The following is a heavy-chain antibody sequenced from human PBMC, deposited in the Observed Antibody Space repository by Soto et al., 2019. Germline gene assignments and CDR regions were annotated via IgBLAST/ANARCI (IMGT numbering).Heavy chain of an antibody. CDR1: GFTFSSYA. CDR2: ISYDGSNK. CDR3: ARGHYDSSGPPGY. V-gene: IGHV3-30-3*01. Sequence: QVQLVESGVGVVQPGRSLRLSCAASGFTFSSYAMHWVRQAPGKGLEWVAVISYDGSNKYYADSVKGRFTISRDNSKNTLYLQMNSLRAEDTAVYYCARGHYDSSGPPGYWGQGTLVTVSS. D-gene: IGHD3-22*01. J-gene: IGHJ4*02.